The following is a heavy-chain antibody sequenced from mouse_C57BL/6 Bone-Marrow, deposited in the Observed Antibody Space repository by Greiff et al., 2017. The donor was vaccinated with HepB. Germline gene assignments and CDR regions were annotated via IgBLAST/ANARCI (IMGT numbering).Heavy chain of an antibody. V-gene: IGHV1-85*01. D-gene: IGHD1-1*01. Sequence: QVHVKQSGPELVKPGASVKLSCKASGYTFTSYDINWVKQRPGPGLEWIGWIYPRDGSTKYNEKFKGKATLTVDTSSSTAYMELHSLTSEDSAVYFCARSATVVAPDYWGQGTSVTVSS. CDR3: ARSATVVAPDY. J-gene: IGHJ4*01. CDR2: IYPRDGST. CDR1: GYTFTSYD.